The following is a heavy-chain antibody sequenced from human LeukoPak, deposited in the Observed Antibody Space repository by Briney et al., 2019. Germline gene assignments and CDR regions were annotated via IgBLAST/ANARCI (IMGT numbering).Heavy chain of an antibody. V-gene: IGHV3-23*01. D-gene: IGHD3-10*01. Sequence: PGGSLRLSCAASGFTFSSYAMSWVRQAPGKGLEWVSAISGSGGSTYYADSVKGRFTISRDNSKNTLYLQMNSLRAEDTAVYYCAKGGQKVRGVWEGVLRYYYYGMDVWGQGTTVTVSS. J-gene: IGHJ6*02. CDR1: GFTFSSYA. CDR3: AKGGQKVRGVWEGVLRYYYYGMDV. CDR2: ISGSGGST.